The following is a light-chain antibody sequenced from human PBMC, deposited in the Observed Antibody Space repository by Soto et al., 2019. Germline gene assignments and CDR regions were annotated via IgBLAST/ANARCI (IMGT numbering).Light chain of an antibody. V-gene: IGKV3-20*01. CDR1: QTVNSNK. J-gene: IGKJ3*01. Sequence: DIVLTQSPGTLSLSPGERATLSCRASQTVNSNKLAWYQQKPGQAPRLLIYGASSRATGIPDRFSGRGSGTDFTLTISRLESEDFAVYYCQHYSSFTFGPGTNVDFK. CDR2: GAS. CDR3: QHYSSFT.